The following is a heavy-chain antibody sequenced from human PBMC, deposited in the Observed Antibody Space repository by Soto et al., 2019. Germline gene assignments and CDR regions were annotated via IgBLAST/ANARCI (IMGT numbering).Heavy chain of an antibody. CDR2: IKTDGSDT. J-gene: IGHJ4*02. V-gene: IGHV3-74*01. D-gene: IGHD3-10*01. CDR3: ARAPVGSGSLDY. CDR1: GFTFSSYW. Sequence: PGGSLRLSCAASGFTFSSYWMHWVRQAPGQGLVWVSGIKTDGSDTRYADSVKGRFTVSRDNADNILYLQMNSLRAEDTAVYYCARAPVGSGSLDYWGQGTLVTVSS.